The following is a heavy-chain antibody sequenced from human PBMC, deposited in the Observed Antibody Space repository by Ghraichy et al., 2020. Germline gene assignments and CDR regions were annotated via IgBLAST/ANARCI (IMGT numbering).Heavy chain of an antibody. CDR2: ISGSGGST. V-gene: IGHV3-23*01. D-gene: IGHD6-13*01. CDR1: GFTFSSYA. J-gene: IGHJ3*02. Sequence: GGSLRLSCAASGFTFSSYAMSWVRQAPGKGLEWVSAISGSGGSTYYADSVKGRFTISRDNSKNTLYLQMNSLRAEDTAVYYCANSLPGIAAAGLDAFDIWGQGTMVTVSS. CDR3: ANSLPGIAAAGLDAFDI.